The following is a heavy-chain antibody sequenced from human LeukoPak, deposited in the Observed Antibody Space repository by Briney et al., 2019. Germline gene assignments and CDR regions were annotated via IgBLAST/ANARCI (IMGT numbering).Heavy chain of an antibody. Sequence: ASVKVSCKASGYTFTGYYMHWVRQAPGQGLEWMGWINPNSGGTNYAQKFQGRVTMTRDTSISTAYLELSSLRSDDTAMYYCAKAGLGYSSSWDYYYYMDVWGKGTTVTVSS. CDR2: INPNSGGT. CDR3: AKAGLGYSSSWDYYYYMDV. J-gene: IGHJ6*03. CDR1: GYTFTGYY. D-gene: IGHD6-13*01. V-gene: IGHV1-2*02.